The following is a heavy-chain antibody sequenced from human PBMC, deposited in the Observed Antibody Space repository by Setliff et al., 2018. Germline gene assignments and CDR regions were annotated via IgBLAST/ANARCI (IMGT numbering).Heavy chain of an antibody. J-gene: IGHJ6*02. Sequence: TFSSHWMNWVRQAPGKGLEWVSTINSGSDSIYYADSVKGRFTISRDNSKNTVYLEMNSLRAEDTAVYYCTTSPISSGWHSNFDYNMDVWGQGTTVTVSS. D-gene: IGHD6-19*01. CDR1: TFSSHW. CDR3: TTSPISSGWHSNFDYNMDV. CDR2: INSGSDSI. V-gene: IGHV3-21*04.